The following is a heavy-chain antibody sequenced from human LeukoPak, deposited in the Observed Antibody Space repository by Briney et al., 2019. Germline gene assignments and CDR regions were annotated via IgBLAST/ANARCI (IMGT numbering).Heavy chain of an antibody. V-gene: IGHV1-46*01. D-gene: IGHD7-27*01. CDR2: INPSGGST. CDR3: ARAYLGGYYYYYMDV. Sequence: ASVKVSCKASGYTFTSYYMHWVRQAPGQGLEWMGIINPSGGSTSYAQKFQGRVTMTRDTSTSTVYMELSSLRSEDTAVYYCARAYLGGYYYYYMDVWGKGTTVTISS. J-gene: IGHJ6*03. CDR1: GYTFTSYY.